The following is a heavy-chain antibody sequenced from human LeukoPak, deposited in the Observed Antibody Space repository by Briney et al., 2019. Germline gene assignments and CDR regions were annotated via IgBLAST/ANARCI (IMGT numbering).Heavy chain of an antibody. J-gene: IGHJ4*02. CDR1: GFTVSSNY. Sequence: GGSLRLSCAASGFTVSSNYMSWVRQAPGKGLEWVSVIYSGGSTYYADSVKGRFTISRDNSKNTLYLQMNSLRAEDTAVYYCARGRAADSPFDYWGQGTLVTVSS. D-gene: IGHD6-13*01. V-gene: IGHV3-53*01. CDR2: IYSGGST. CDR3: ARGRAADSPFDY.